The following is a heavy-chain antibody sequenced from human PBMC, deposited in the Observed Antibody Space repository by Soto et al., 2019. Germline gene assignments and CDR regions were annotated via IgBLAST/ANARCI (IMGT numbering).Heavy chain of an antibody. V-gene: IGHV4-34*01. D-gene: IGHD6-13*01. CDR3: ARASDSSSWRGYGMDV. J-gene: IGHJ6*02. CDR1: GGSFSGYY. Sequence: PSETLSLTCAVYGGSFSGYYWSWIRQPPGKGLEWIGEINHSGSTNYNPSLKSRVTISVDTSKNQFSLKLSSVTAADTAVYYCARASDSSSWRGYGMDVWDQGTTVAVSS. CDR2: INHSGST.